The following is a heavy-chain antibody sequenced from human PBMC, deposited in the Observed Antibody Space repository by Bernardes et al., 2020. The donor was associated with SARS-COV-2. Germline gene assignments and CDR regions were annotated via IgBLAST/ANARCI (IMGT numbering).Heavy chain of an antibody. J-gene: IGHJ6*02. V-gene: IGHV4-31*03. CDR2: IYYSGST. CDR3: AREGMDV. CDR1: GGSINSGGYY. Sequence: SETLSLTCTVSGGSINSGGYYWSWIRQHPGKGLEWIGYIYYSGSTYYNPSLKSRVTISVDTSKNLFSLKLSSVTAADTAVYYCAREGMDVWGQGTTVTVSS.